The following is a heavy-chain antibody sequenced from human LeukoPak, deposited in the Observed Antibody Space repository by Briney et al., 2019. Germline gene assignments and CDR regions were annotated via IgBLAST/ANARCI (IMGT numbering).Heavy chain of an antibody. CDR3: ATYIRGHSFYFDY. CDR1: GGSISSFY. CDR2: IYYTGST. Sequence: SETLSLTCTVSGGSISSFYWTWIRQPPGKGLEWIGYIYYTGSTNHNPSLKSRVTISIDTSKNQFSLRLSSVTAADTAAYYCATYIRGHSFYFDYWGQGTLVTVSS. J-gene: IGHJ4*02. D-gene: IGHD3-10*01. V-gene: IGHV4-59*08.